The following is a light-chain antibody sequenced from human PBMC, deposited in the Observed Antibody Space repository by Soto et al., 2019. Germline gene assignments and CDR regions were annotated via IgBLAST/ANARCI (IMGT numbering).Light chain of an antibody. CDR2: EVS. J-gene: IGLJ2*01. Sequence: QSALTQPASVSGSPGQSITISCTGTSSDIGGYNYVSWFQHHPGKAPKLIIYEVSDRPSEVSYRFSGSKSGNTASLTISGLQAEDEADYYCSSHTTSSTLVFGGGTKVTVL. V-gene: IGLV2-14*01. CDR3: SSHTTSSTLV. CDR1: SSDIGGYNY.